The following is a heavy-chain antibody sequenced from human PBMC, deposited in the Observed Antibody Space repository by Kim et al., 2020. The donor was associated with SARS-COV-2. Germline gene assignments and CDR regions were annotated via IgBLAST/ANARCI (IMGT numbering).Heavy chain of an antibody. CDR1: GYTFTSYY. CDR3: ASQIRDTAIDYDAFDI. J-gene: IGHJ3*02. CDR2: INPSGGST. D-gene: IGHD5-18*01. Sequence: ASVKVSCKASGYTFTSYYMHWVRQAPGQGLEWMGIINPSGGSTSYAQKFQGRVTMTRDTSTSTVYMELSSLRSEDTAVYYCASQIRDTAIDYDAFDIWDQGTMVTVSS. V-gene: IGHV1-46*01.